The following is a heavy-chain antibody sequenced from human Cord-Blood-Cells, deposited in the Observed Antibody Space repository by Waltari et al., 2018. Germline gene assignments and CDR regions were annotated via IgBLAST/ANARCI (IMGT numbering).Heavy chain of an antibody. CDR1: GGSISSSSYY. Sequence: QLQLQESGPGLVKPSETLSLTCTVSGGSISSSSYYWGWIRQPPGKGLEWIGSIYYSGSTYYHPSLKSRVTISVDTSKNQFSLKLSSVTAADTAVYYCARHLDRAAAGIDYWGQGTLVTVSS. V-gene: IGHV4-39*01. CDR3: ARHLDRAAAGIDY. D-gene: IGHD6-13*01. J-gene: IGHJ4*02. CDR2: IYYSGST.